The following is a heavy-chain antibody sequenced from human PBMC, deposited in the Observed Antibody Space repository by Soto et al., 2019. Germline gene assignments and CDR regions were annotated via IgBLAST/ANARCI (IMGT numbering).Heavy chain of an antibody. CDR1: GGSVNNGSYY. J-gene: IGHJ6*02. CDR2: IFYSGNT. Sequence: QVQLQESGPGLVKPSETLSLTCTVSGGSVNNGSYYWNWIRQPPGKGLEWVGFIFYSGNTYYNPSLKSRLIISLDTSKNQFSLNLNSVTAADTAVYYCARFPSRAHYFAMAVWGQGTAVTVSS. D-gene: IGHD2-2*01. V-gene: IGHV4-61*01. CDR3: ARFPSRAHYFAMAV.